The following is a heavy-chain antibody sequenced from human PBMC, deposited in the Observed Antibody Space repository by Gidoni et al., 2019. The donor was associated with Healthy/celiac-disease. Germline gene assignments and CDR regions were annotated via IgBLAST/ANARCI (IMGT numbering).Heavy chain of an antibody. CDR1: GGSFSGYY. CDR3: ARSIAARPDWYYYGMDV. CDR2: INHSGST. D-gene: IGHD6-6*01. Sequence: QVQLQQWGAGLLKPSETLSLTCAVYGGSFSGYYWSWIRQPPGKGLEWIGEINHSGSTNYNPSLKSRVTISVDTSKNQFSLKLSSVTAADTAVYYCARSIAARPDWYYYGMDVWGQGTTVTVSS. J-gene: IGHJ6*02. V-gene: IGHV4-34*01.